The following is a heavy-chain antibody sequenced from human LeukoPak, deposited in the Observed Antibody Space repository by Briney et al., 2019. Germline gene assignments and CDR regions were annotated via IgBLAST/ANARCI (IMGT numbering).Heavy chain of an antibody. Sequence: GASVKVSCKASGNTHTSYDINLVRQAAGQGLEWMGWMNPNSGNTGYAQKFQGRVTMTRNTSISTAYMELSSLRSEDTAVYYCARDKETDSGSYDYWGQGTLVTVSS. J-gene: IGHJ4*02. CDR3: ARDKETDSGSYDY. CDR2: MNPNSGNT. D-gene: IGHD3-10*01. V-gene: IGHV1-8*01. CDR1: GNTHTSYD.